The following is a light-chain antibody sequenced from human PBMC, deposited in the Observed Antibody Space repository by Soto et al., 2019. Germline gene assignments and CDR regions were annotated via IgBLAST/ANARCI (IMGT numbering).Light chain of an antibody. CDR2: DAS. V-gene: IGKV1-13*02. CDR3: QQSYSTPWT. CDR1: QGISSA. Sequence: AIQLTQSPSSLSASVGDSVTITCRASQGISSALAWYHQTPGRAPKLLIYDASTLESGVPSRFSGSRSGTEFTLTVSSLQPEDFATYFCQQSYSTPWTFGQGTKVEIK. J-gene: IGKJ1*01.